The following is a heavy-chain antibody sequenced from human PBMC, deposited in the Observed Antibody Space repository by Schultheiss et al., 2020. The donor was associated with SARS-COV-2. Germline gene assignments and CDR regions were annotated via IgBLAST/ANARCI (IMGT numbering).Heavy chain of an antibody. CDR2: INSDGSST. V-gene: IGHV3-74*01. CDR3: TTEKVLTTGPGYYYYYGMDV. J-gene: IGHJ6*02. CDR1: GSNLSAYN. Sequence: GGSLRLSCAASGSNLSAYNMNWVRQAPGKGLVWVSHINSDGSSTSYADSVKGRFTISRDNSKNTLYLQMNSLKTEDTAVYYCTTEKVLTTGPGYYYYYGMDVWGQGTTVTVSS. D-gene: IGHD4-11*01.